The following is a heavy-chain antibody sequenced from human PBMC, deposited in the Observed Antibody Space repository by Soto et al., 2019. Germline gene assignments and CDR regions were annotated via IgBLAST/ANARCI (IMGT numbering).Heavy chain of an antibody. CDR3: AAGLGQLDTDFDY. CDR1: GYTFTSYG. V-gene: IGHV1-58*02. D-gene: IGHD6-6*01. CDR2: IVVGSGNT. Sequence: SVKVSCKASGYTFTSYGISWVRQAPGQGLEWIEWIVVGSGNTNYAQKFQERVTITRDMSTSTAYMELSSLRSEDTAVYYCAAGLGQLDTDFDYWGQGTLVTVSS. J-gene: IGHJ4*02.